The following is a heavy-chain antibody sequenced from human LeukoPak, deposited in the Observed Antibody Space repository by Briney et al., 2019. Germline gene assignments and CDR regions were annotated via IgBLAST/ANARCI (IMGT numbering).Heavy chain of an antibody. CDR1: DYSISSGYY. CDR2: MYHSGDT. Sequence: SETLSLTCSVSDYSISSGYYWGWIRQPPGKGLEWIGSMYHSGDTYYNPSLKSRVTISVDTSKNQFSLKLSSVTAADTAIYYCARQYTVYDPFDQWGQGTLVTVSS. V-gene: IGHV4-38-2*02. CDR3: ARQYTVYDPFDQ. D-gene: IGHD5/OR15-5a*01. J-gene: IGHJ4*02.